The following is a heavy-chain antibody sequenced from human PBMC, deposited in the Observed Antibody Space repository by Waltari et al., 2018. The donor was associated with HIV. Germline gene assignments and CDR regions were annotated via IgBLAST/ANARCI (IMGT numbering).Heavy chain of an antibody. V-gene: IGHV4-61*08. D-gene: IGHD2-2*02. CDR2: IYYSGRS. J-gene: IGHJ4*02. CDR3: ARLSGGSIPLDY. Sequence: QVQLQESGPGLVTPSETLSPTCSVSGVSVSSGAFYWRWVRQPPGKGLEWIGYIYYSGRSNYNPSLKSRVTMSVDMSKNQFSLKVRTVTAADTAVYYCARLSGGSIPLDYWGPGTLVTVSS. CDR1: GVSVSSGAFY.